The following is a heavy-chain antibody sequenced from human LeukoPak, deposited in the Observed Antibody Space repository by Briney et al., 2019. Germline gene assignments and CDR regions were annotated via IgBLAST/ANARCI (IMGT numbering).Heavy chain of an antibody. CDR3: ARGPSGYHNT. Sequence: GGSLRLSCAASGFTFSSYWMSWVRQAPGKGLEWVANIKQDGSEKYSVDSVKGRFTISRDSSKNILYLQMNSPRAEDTAVYYCARGPSGYHNTGGQGTLVTVSS. CDR2: IKQDGSEK. D-gene: IGHD5-12*01. V-gene: IGHV3-7*01. J-gene: IGHJ4*02. CDR1: GFTFSSYW.